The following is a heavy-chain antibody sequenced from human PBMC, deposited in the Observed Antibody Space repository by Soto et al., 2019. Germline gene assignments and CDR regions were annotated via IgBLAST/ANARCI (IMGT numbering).Heavy chain of an antibody. J-gene: IGHJ4*02. CDR2: ITSSSSYI. V-gene: IGHV3-21*01. D-gene: IGHD3-22*01. CDR3: VRARSTDSRPDY. CDR1: GFTFSLYS. Sequence: GALRLSCAASGFTFSLYSMIWVRQAPGKGLEWVASITSSSSYIYYEDSLKGRFTISRDNAKNSLFLQLDSLRAEDTAVYFCVRARSTDSRPDYWGQGTLVTVSS.